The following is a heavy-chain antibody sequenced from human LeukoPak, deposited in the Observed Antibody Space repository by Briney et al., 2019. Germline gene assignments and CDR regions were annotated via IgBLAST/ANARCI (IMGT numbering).Heavy chain of an antibody. CDR2: IYYSGRP. CDR3: ARTPPRYYYGSGGRNWFDP. D-gene: IGHD3-10*01. Sequence: SETLSLTCTVSGGSLSRCGYYWSWIRQPPGKVLEWIQHIYYSGRPYNNLSLKSRVTISGNSFKNQFSLKLSSVTAADTAVYYCARTPPRYYYGSGGRNWFDPWGQGTLVTVSS. CDR1: GGSLSRCGYY. V-gene: IGHV4-30-2*01. J-gene: IGHJ5*02.